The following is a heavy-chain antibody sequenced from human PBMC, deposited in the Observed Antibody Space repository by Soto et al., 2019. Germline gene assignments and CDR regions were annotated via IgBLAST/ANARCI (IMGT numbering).Heavy chain of an antibody. CDR2: IYYSGST. J-gene: IGHJ5*02. V-gene: IGHV4-59*01. D-gene: IGHD6-13*01. CDR1: GGSISSYY. Sequence: SETLSLTCTVSGGSISSYYWSWIRQPPGKGLEWIGYIYYSGSTNYNPSLKSRVTISVDTSKNQFSLKLSSVTAADTAVYCCARDRAAAAGTFGWFDPWGQGTLVTVSS. CDR3: ARDRAAAAGTFGWFDP.